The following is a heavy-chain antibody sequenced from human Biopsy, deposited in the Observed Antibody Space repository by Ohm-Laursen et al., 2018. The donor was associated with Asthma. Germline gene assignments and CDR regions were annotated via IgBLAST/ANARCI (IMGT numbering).Heavy chain of an antibody. CDR1: GFTFGDYW. J-gene: IGHJ1*01. Sequence: SLRLSCTASGFTFGDYWMSWVRQVPGQGLEWVANIKHDGSEKNHVDSLKGRFTISRDNAKNLLFLQMNSLRAKDTAAYYCARTFHFWSPYHAEHYQLWGQGTLVTVSS. CDR3: ARTFHFWSPYHAEHYQL. D-gene: IGHD3-3*01. V-gene: IGHV3-7*01. CDR2: IKHDGSEK.